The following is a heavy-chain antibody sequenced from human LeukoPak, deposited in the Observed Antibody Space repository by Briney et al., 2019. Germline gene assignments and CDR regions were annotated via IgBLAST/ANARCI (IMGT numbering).Heavy chain of an antibody. CDR3: ARDRWVTTRTSYYYYYGMDV. V-gene: IGHV4-30-4*01. CDR1: GGSISSGDYY. J-gene: IGHJ6*02. D-gene: IGHD4-17*01. Sequence: PSETLSLTCTVSGGSISSGDYYWSWIRQPPGKGLEWIGYIYYSGSTYYNPSLKSRVTISVDTSKNQFCLKLSSVTAADTAVYYCARDRWVTTRTSYYYYYGMDVWGQGTTVTVSS. CDR2: IYYSGST.